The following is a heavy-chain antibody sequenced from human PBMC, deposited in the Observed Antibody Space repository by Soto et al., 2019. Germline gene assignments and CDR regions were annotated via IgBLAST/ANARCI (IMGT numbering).Heavy chain of an antibody. CDR1: GRTFSSYA. D-gene: IGHD3-10*01. V-gene: IGHV3-23*01. CDR3: ATGHSYAAYNHLHFEY. J-gene: IGHJ4*02. CDR2: IDGSGGST. Sequence: SLRRSCSASGRTFSSYAMNWVRQSPGNALEWVSSIDGSGGSTYYAGSVKGRFTTSRDNSKNTLYLQKNSLGAADAAIYFCATGHSYAAYNHLHFEYWRQGTLDIFSS.